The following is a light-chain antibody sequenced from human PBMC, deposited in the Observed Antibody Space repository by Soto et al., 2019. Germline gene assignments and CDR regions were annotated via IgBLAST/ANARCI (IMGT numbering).Light chain of an antibody. Sequence: DIVMTQSPATLSVSPGERATLSCGASQAISTNLAWYQKIPGQAPRLLIYGASTRATGIPARFSGSGSGTDFTLPISSLQSLDFVVYYSPQYHNWPWTFGQGTKVELK. V-gene: IGKV3-15*01. J-gene: IGKJ1*01. CDR1: QAISTN. CDR2: GAS. CDR3: PQYHNWPWT.